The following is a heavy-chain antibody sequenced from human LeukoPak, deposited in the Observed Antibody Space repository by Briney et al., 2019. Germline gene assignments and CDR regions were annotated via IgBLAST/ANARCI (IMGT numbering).Heavy chain of an antibody. Sequence: PGGSLRLSCAASEFTFSSYYWSWIRQPPGKGLEWIGEINHSGSTNYNPSLKSRVTISVDTSKNQFSLKLSSVTAADTAVYYCARDPNTSYYYDSSGYYGAFDIWGQGTMVTVSS. CDR3: ARDPNTSYYYDSSGYYGAFDI. J-gene: IGHJ3*02. CDR2: INHSGST. CDR1: EFTFSSYY. D-gene: IGHD3-22*01. V-gene: IGHV4-34*01.